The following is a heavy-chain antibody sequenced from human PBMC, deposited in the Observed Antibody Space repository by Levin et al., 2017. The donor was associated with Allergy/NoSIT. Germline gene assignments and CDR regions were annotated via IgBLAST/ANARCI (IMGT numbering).Heavy chain of an antibody. CDR1: ENTFSAFY. CDR2: INAHSGDS. J-gene: IGHJ4*02. D-gene: IGHD2-2*03. CDR3: AAGGLGGYCTSIICPL. V-gene: IGHV1-2*02. Sequence: PPASVKVSCKASENTFSAFYIHWVRQAPGQGLEWMGWINAHSGDSNYAQNFQGRVTLTRDRSIRTAYLELRSLTFDDTAVYYCAAGGLGGYCTSIICPLWGQGTLVTVSS.